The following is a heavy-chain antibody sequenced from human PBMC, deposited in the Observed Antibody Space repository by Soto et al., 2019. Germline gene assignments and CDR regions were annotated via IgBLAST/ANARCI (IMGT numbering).Heavy chain of an antibody. CDR1: GFTFSNAW. V-gene: IGHV3-15*01. CDR3: TTAEVRLLWFGEFSY. J-gene: IGHJ4*02. D-gene: IGHD3-10*01. Sequence: PGGSLRLSCAASGFTFSNAWMSWVRQAPGKGLEWVGRIKSKTDGGTTDYAAPVKGRFTISRDDSKNTLYLQMNSLKTEDTAVYYCTTAEVRLLWFGEFSYWGQGTLVTVSS. CDR2: IKSKTDGGTT.